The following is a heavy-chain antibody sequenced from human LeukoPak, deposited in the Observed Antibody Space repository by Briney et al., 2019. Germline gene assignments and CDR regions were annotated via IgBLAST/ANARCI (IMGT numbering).Heavy chain of an antibody. D-gene: IGHD1-26*01. J-gene: IGHJ4*02. V-gene: IGHV1-46*01. CDR3: ARAMIVGATLAEFDY. CDR2: INPSGGST. CDR1: GYTFTSYY. Sequence: GASVKVSCKASGYTFTSYYMHWVRQAPGQGLEWMGIINPSGGSTSYAQKFQGRVTMTRDTSTSTVYMELSSLRSEDTAVYYCARAMIVGATLAEFDYWGQGTLVTVSS.